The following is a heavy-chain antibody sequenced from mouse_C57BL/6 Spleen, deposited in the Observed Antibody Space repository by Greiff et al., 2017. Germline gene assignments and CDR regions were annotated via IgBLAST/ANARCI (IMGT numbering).Heavy chain of an antibody. CDR1: GYTFTSYW. D-gene: IGHD1-1*01. V-gene: IGHV1-50*01. CDR2: IDPSDSYT. Sequence: QQSCKASGYTFTSYWMQWVKQRPGQGLEWIGEIDPSDSYTNYNQKFKGKATLTVDTSSSTAYMQLSSLTSEDSAVYYCARRWTTVVATDYWGQGTTLTVSS. J-gene: IGHJ2*01. CDR3: ARRWTTVVATDY.